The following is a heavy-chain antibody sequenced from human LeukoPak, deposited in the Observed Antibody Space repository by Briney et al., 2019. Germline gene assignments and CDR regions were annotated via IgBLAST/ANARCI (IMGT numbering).Heavy chain of an antibody. J-gene: IGHJ4*02. CDR1: GFTFSSYS. Sequence: GGSLRLSCAASGFTFSSYSMNWVRQAPGKGLEWVSSISSSSSYIYYADSVKGRFTISRDNAKNSLYLQMNSLRAEDTAVYYCASQIILGGQNRYYFDYWGQGTLVTVSS. CDR3: ASQIILGGQNRYYFDY. D-gene: IGHD1-14*01. V-gene: IGHV3-21*01. CDR2: ISSSSSYI.